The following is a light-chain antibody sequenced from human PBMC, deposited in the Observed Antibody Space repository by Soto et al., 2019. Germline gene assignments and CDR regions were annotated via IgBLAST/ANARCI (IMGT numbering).Light chain of an antibody. CDR3: QQYSSSSWT. J-gene: IGKJ1*01. Sequence: DIQMTQSPSTLSAFVGDRVTITCRASESVNNWLAWYQQKPGKPPKFLIYDASNLESGVPPRFSGSGFGTEFTLTISSLEADDFATYYCQQYSSSSWTFGQGTKVDIK. CDR1: ESVNNW. V-gene: IGKV1-5*01. CDR2: DAS.